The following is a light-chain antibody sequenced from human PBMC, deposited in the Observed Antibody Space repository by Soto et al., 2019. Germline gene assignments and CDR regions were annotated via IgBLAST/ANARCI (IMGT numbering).Light chain of an antibody. CDR3: SSYRTGSAFYV. J-gene: IGLJ1*01. V-gene: IGLV2-14*01. CDR1: SSDVGEYNY. CDR2: EVR. Sequence: QSALTQPASVSGSPGQSITISCTGTSSDVGEYNYVSWYQHHPGKAPKLIIYEVRNRPSGVSNRFSGAKSGNTASLTISGLQAEDEADYYCSSYRTGSAFYVFGSGTKV.